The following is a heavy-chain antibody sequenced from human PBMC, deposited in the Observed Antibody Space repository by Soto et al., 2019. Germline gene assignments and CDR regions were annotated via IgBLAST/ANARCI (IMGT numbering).Heavy chain of an antibody. D-gene: IGHD4-17*01. CDR3: ARGGYHDYGDYWGY. CDR1: GYTFTGYY. Sequence: QVQLVQSGAEVKKPGASVKVSCKASGYTFTGYYMHWVRQAPGQGLEWMGWINPNSGGTNYAQKFQGRVTITADESTSTAYMELSSLRSEDTAVYYCARGGYHDYGDYWGYWGQGTLVTVFS. CDR2: INPNSGGT. V-gene: IGHV1-2*02. J-gene: IGHJ4*02.